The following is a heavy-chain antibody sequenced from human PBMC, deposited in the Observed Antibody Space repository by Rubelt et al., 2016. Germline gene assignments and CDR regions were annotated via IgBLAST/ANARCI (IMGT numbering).Heavy chain of an antibody. Sequence: QVQLQESGPGLVKPSGTLSLTCAVSGGSISSSNWWSRVRQPPWKGLEWIGEIYHSGSTNYNPSLMSRVTRSVAASKTQFSLRLSSVTAADTAVYYCRVGATSDAFDIWGQGTMVTVSS. CDR3: RVGATSDAFDI. CDR2: IYHSGST. CDR1: GGSISSSNW. V-gene: IGHV4-4*02. D-gene: IGHD1-26*01. J-gene: IGHJ3*02.